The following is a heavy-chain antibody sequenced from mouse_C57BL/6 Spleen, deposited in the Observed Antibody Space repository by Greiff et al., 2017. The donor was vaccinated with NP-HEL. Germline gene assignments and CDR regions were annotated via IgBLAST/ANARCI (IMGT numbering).Heavy chain of an antibody. CDR2: IDPSDSYT. J-gene: IGHJ2*01. D-gene: IGHD1-1*01. V-gene: IGHV1-50*01. Sequence: QVQLQQPGAELVKPGASVKLSCKASGYTFTSYWMQWVKQRPGQGLEWIGEIDPSDSYTNYNQKFKGKATLTVDTSSSTAYMQLSSLTSEDSAVYYCARSWVGGYWGQGTTLTVSS. CDR1: GYTFTSYW. CDR3: ARSWVGGY.